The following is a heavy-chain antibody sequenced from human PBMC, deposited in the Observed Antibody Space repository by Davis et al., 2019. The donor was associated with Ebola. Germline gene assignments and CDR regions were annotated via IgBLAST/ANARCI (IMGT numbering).Heavy chain of an antibody. D-gene: IGHD3-10*01. Sequence: GESLKIPCKGSGYSFTSYWIAWVRQMPGKGLECMGIIYHGDSETRYSPSFQGQVTISADKSITTAYLQWSSLKASDTAMYYCARLRSITRLTSFYYWGQGTLVTVSS. CDR2: IYHGDSET. V-gene: IGHV5-51*01. J-gene: IGHJ4*02. CDR3: ARLRSITRLTSFYY. CDR1: GYSFTSYW.